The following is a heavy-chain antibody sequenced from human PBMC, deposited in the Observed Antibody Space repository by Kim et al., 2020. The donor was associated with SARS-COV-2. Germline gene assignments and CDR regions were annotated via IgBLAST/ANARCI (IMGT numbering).Heavy chain of an antibody. D-gene: IGHD3-3*01. CDR3: ARDWRSANYDFWSGYPNLNWFDP. V-gene: IGHV3-48*02. J-gene: IGHJ5*02. CDR2: ISSSSSTI. Sequence: GGSLRLSCAASGFTFSSYSMNWVRQAPGKGLEWVSYISSSSSTIYYADSVKGRFTISRDNAKNSLYLQMNSLRDEDTAVYYCARDWRSANYDFWSGYPNLNWFDPWGQGTLVTVSS. CDR1: GFTFSSYS.